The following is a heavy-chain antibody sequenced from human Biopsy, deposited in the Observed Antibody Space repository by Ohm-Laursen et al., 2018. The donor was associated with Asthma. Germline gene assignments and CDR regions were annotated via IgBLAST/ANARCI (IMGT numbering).Heavy chain of an antibody. J-gene: IGHJ4*02. Sequence: SDTLSLACSVFGGSVYSYDHHWSWIRQPPGKGLEWIGYIYYSGSTDYNPSLKSRVTISVDTSKNQFSLRLISVTAADTAVYYCARVSQGELYCGGDCYSGFDYWGQGTLVTVSS. CDR3: ARVSQGELYCGGDCYSGFDY. V-gene: IGHV4-61*08. CDR2: IYYSGST. D-gene: IGHD2-21*01. CDR1: GGSVYSYDHH.